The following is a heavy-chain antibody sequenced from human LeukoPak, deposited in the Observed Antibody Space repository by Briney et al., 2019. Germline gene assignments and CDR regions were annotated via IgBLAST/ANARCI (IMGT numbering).Heavy chain of an antibody. CDR2: VSADNGNT. D-gene: IGHD2-15*01. V-gene: IGHV1-18*01. CDR1: GYTFTSYG. J-gene: IGHJ4*02. CDR3: ARGFCSSGSCYPGGY. Sequence: ASVKVSCKASGYTFTSYGISWVRQAPGQGLEWTGWVSADNGNTNYAQKLQGRVTMTTDTSTRTAYLELRSLRSDDTAVYYCARGFCSSGSCYPGGYWGQGTLVTVSS.